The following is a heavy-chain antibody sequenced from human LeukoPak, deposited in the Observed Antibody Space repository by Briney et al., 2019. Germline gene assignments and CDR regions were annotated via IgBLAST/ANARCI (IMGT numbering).Heavy chain of an antibody. CDR1: GFTFSGSA. V-gene: IGHV3-7*05. D-gene: IGHD3-10*01. Sequence: GGSLRLSCAASGFTFSGSAMHWVRQAPGKGLEWVANIKQDGSEKYYVDSVKGRFTISRDNAKNSLYLQMNSLRAEDTAVYYCARDRGSQDYWGQGTLVTVSS. CDR2: IKQDGSEK. J-gene: IGHJ4*02. CDR3: ARDRGSQDY.